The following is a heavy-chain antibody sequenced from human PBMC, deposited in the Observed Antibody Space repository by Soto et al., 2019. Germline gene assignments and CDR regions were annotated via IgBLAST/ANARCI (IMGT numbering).Heavy chain of an antibody. Sequence: SETLSLTCTVSGASISYGGFSWSWIRQSPGKGLEWIGYISHLESTYFHPSFKSRLTMSIDRTRNQFSLKLGSVTAADMAVYYCARGGGHDSFDYWGQGVLVTVSS. CDR3: ARGGGHDSFDY. D-gene: IGHD5-12*01. J-gene: IGHJ4*02. CDR2: ISHLEST. V-gene: IGHV4-30-2*06. CDR1: GASISYGGFS.